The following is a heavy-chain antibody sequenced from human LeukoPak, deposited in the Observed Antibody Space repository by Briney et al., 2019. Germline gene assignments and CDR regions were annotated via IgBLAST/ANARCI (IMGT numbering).Heavy chain of an antibody. CDR2: ISSSSYI. J-gene: IGHJ6*04. CDR1: GFTFSSYS. V-gene: IGHV3-21*01. Sequence: GGSLRLSCAASGFTFSSYSMSWVRQAPGKGLEWVSSISSSSYIYYADSVKGRFTISRDNAKNSLYLQMNSLRAEDTAVYYCASLRYCSSTSCYPKALDVWGKGTTVTVSS. CDR3: ASLRYCSSTSCYPKALDV. D-gene: IGHD2-2*01.